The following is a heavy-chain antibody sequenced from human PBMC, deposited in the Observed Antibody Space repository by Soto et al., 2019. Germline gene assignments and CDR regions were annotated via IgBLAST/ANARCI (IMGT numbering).Heavy chain of an antibody. J-gene: IGHJ4*02. CDR1: GFTFSSHA. V-gene: IGHV3-23*01. Sequence: EVQLLESGGGLVQPGGSLRLSCAASGFTFSSHAMSWVRQAPGKGLEWVSGISGSGSNTYYADSVKGRFTISRDNSKNTLYLQMNSLRAEDTAVYFCAKRFTIFGVDKLSPDVDHWGQGTLVTVSS. CDR2: ISGSGSNT. D-gene: IGHD3-3*01. CDR3: AKRFTIFGVDKLSPDVDH.